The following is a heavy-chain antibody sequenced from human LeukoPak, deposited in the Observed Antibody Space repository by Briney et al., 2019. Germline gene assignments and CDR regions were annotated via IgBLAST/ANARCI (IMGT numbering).Heavy chain of an antibody. V-gene: IGHV1-58*02. D-gene: IGHD6-13*01. CDR2: IVVGSGNT. CDR3: AAGGIAAAEPFDY. J-gene: IGHJ4*02. Sequence: SVKVSCKASGFTFTSSAMQWVRQARGQRLEWIGWIVVGSGNTNYAQKFQERVTITRDMSTSTAYMELSSLRSEDTAVYYCAAGGIAAAEPFDYWGQGTLVTVSS. CDR1: GFTFTSSA.